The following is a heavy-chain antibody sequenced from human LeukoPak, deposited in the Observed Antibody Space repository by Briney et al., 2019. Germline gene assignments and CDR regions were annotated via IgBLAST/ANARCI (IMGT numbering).Heavy chain of an antibody. Sequence: KIGESLKISCKGSGYTFTYYYIDWVRQMPGKGLEWMGLIYPGDSGARYSPSLQGQVTISVDKSINTTYLQWSSLKASDTAMYYCARRGRNYFDHDQALDIWGLGTMVTVSS. V-gene: IGHV5-51*01. CDR3: ARRGRNYFDHDQALDI. CDR1: GYTFTYYY. D-gene: IGHD3-22*01. J-gene: IGHJ3*02. CDR2: IYPGDSGA.